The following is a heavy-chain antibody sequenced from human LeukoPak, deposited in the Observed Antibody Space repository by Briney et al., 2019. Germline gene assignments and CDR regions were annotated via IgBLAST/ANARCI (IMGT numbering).Heavy chain of an antibody. CDR3: ARGQESGYNYRPRLSIAFDI. V-gene: IGHV1-69*13. CDR1: GYTFTSYY. CDR2: IIPIFGTA. D-gene: IGHD5-24*01. Sequence: ASVKVSCKASGYTFTSYYMHWVRQAPGQGLEWMGGIIPIFGTANYAQKFQGRVTITADESTSTAYMELSSLRSEDTAVYYCARGQESGYNYRPRLSIAFDIWGQGTMVTVSS. J-gene: IGHJ3*02.